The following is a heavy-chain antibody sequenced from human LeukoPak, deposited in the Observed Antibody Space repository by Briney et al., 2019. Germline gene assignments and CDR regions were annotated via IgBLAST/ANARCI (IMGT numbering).Heavy chain of an antibody. D-gene: IGHD6-13*01. J-gene: IGHJ4*02. CDR3: ARSSHSSSWSDYFDY. V-gene: IGHV4-59*01. CDR1: GGSISSYY. Sequence: PSETLSLTCTVSGGSISSYYWSWIRQPPGKGLEWIGYIYYSGSTNYNPSLKSRVTISVDTSKNQFSLKLSSVTAADTAVYYCARSSHSSSWSDYFDYWGQGTLVTVSS. CDR2: IYYSGST.